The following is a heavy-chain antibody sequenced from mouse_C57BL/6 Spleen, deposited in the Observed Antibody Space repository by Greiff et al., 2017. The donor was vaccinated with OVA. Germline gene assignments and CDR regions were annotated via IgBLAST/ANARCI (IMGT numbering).Heavy chain of an antibody. CDR3: ARADYYGSSFAY. J-gene: IGHJ3*01. V-gene: IGHV1-72*01. CDR1: GYTFTSYW. Sequence: QVQLKQPGAELVKPGASVKLSCKASGYTFTSYWMHWVKQRPGRGLEWIGRIDPTSGGTKYNEKFKSKATLTVDKPSSTAYMQLSSLTSEDSAVYYCARADYYGSSFAYWGQGTLVTVSA. D-gene: IGHD1-1*01. CDR2: IDPTSGGT.